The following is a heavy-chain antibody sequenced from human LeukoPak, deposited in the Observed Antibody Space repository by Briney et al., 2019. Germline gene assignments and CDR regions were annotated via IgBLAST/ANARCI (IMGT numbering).Heavy chain of an antibody. CDR3: ARDGTYDFWSGSPHNWFDP. Sequence: PGGSLRLSCVASGFTFSSYWMHWVRQAPGKGLVWVSRINSDGSSTSYADSVKGRFAISRDNAKNTLYLQMNSLRAEDTAVYYCARDGTYDFWSGSPHNWFDPWGQGTLVTVSS. CDR1: GFTFSSYW. V-gene: IGHV3-74*01. J-gene: IGHJ5*02. D-gene: IGHD3-3*01. CDR2: INSDGSST.